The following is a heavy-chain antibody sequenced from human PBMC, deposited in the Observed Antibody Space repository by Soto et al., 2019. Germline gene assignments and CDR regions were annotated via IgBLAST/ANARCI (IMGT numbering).Heavy chain of an antibody. CDR3: VGYCSGGSCYSDMI. D-gene: IGHD2-15*01. V-gene: IGHV1-69*02. J-gene: IGHJ4*02. CDR1: GGTFSSYT. Sequence: QVQLVQSGAEVKKPGSSVKVSCKASGGTFSSYTISWVRQAPGQGLEWMGRIIPILGIANYAQKFQGRVTITADKXKSTAYMELSSLRSEDTAVYYCVGYCSGGSCYSDMIWGQGTLVTVSS. CDR2: IIPILGIA.